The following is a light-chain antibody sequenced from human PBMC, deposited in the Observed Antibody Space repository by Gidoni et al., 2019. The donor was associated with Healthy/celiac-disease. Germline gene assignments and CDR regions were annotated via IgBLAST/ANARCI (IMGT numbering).Light chain of an antibody. CDR2: AAS. CDR1: QSISSY. V-gene: IGKV1-39*01. J-gene: IGKJ2*01. Sequence: DIQMTQAQSSLSASVGDRVTITCRASQSISSYLNWYQQKPVKAPKLLIYAASSLQSGVPSRFSVSGSGTDFTLTISSLQPEDSATYYCQQSYSTPPMYTFGQGTKLEIK. CDR3: QQSYSTPPMYT.